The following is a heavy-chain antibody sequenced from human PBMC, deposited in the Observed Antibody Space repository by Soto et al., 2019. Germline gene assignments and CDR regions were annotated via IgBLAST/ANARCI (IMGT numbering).Heavy chain of an antibody. Sequence: SETLSLTCTVSGGSISSYYWSWIRQPPGKGLEWIGYIYYSGSTNYNPSLKSRVTISVDTSKNQFSLKLSSVTAADTAVYYCARAPGYSYASFDYWGQGTLVTV. J-gene: IGHJ4*02. V-gene: IGHV4-59*01. CDR2: IYYSGST. CDR1: GGSISSYY. D-gene: IGHD5-18*01. CDR3: ARAPGYSYASFDY.